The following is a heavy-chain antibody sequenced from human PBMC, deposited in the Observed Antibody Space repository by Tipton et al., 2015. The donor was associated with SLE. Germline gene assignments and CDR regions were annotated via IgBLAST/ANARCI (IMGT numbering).Heavy chain of an antibody. CDR3: ASSGDFWSGYYTTWWFDP. CDR2: ISSSGSTI. D-gene: IGHD3-3*01. V-gene: IGHV3-48*03. J-gene: IGHJ5*02. Sequence: SLRLSCAASGFTFSSYEMNWVRQAPGKGLEWVSYISSSGSTIYYADSVKGRFTISRDNAKNSLYLQMNSLRAEDTAVYYCASSGDFWSGYYTTWWFDPWGQGTLVTVSS. CDR1: GFTFSSYE.